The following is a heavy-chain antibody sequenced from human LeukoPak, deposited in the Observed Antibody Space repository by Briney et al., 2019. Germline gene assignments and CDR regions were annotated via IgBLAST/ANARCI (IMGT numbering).Heavy chain of an antibody. J-gene: IGHJ3*02. CDR3: VKDPRTPGDAFDI. V-gene: IGHV3-64D*06. Sequence: GGSLRLSCSASGFTFSSYAMHWVRQAPGKGLEYVSAISSNGGSTYYADSAKGRFTISRDNSKNTLYLQMSSLRAEDTAVYYCVKDPRTPGDAFDIWGQGTMVTVSS. CDR2: ISSNGGST. CDR1: GFTFSSYA.